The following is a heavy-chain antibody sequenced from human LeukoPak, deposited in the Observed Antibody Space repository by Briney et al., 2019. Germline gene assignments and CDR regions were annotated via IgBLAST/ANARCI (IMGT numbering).Heavy chain of an antibody. J-gene: IGHJ4*02. CDR1: GGSISSYY. D-gene: IGHD4-11*01. Sequence: SETLSLTCTVSGGSISSYYWSWIRQPPGKGLEWIAYIYYSGSINYNPSLNSRVTISVDTSKNQVSLKLSSVTAADTAVYYCARLKSLQYFDYWGQGTLVTVSS. CDR2: IYYSGSI. V-gene: IGHV4-59*08. CDR3: ARLKSLQYFDY.